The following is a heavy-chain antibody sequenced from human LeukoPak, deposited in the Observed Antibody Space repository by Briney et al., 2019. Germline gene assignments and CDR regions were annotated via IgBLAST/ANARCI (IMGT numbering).Heavy chain of an antibody. D-gene: IGHD2/OR15-2a*01. CDR2: TDTSGRYV. CDR1: GFTFSNYG. V-gene: IGHV3-21*06. J-gene: IGHJ4*02. CDR3: AREGGTTNGY. Sequence: GGSLRLSCAASGFTFSNYGMNWVRQAPGKGLEWVSFTDTSGRYVYYGDSVKGRFTISRDNAKNLLFLQMNGLRDEDTAVYYCAREGGTTNGYWGQGTLVTVSS.